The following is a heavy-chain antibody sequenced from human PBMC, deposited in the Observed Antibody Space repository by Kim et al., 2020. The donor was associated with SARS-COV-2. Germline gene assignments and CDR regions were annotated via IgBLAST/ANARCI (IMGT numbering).Heavy chain of an antibody. CDR2: ISAYNGNT. J-gene: IGHJ3*02. CDR3: ARDERVLRYFDWLLPTRTNDAFDI. CDR1: GYTFTSYG. Sequence: ASVKVSCKASGYTFTSYGISWVRQAPGQGLEWMGWISAYNGNTNYAQKLQGRVTMTTDTSTSTAYMELRSLRSDDTAVYYCARDERVLRYFDWLLPTRTNDAFDIWGQGTMVTVSS. D-gene: IGHD3-9*01. V-gene: IGHV1-18*01.